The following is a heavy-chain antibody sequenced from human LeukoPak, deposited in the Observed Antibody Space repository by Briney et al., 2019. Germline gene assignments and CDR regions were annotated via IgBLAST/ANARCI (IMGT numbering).Heavy chain of an antibody. J-gene: IGHJ4*02. V-gene: IGHV3-23*01. CDR3: AKDLVTGSLDY. CDR1: GFTFSSYG. CDR2: ISSSGGST. Sequence: GRSLRLSCAASGFTFSSYGMHWVRQAPGKGLEWVSSISSSGGSTYYADSVRGRFTISRDNSKNTLYLQMNSLRAEDTAIYYCAKDLVTGSLDYWGQGTLVTVSS. D-gene: IGHD3-10*01.